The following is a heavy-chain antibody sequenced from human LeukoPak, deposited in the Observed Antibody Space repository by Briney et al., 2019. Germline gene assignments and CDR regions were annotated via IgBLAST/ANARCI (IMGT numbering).Heavy chain of an antibody. CDR2: IYYSGSS. CDR3: ARVQDDVGIGYFFGFDL. CDR1: GGSINSGGYC. Sequence: TLSLTCTVSGGSINSGGYCWRCIRQHPGRGREWIVYIYYSGSSYYNPYLKSRVTISFDTSKDQFYLELSAVAAADTAGYYCARVQDDVGIGYFFGFDLWGQGTLVTVSS. J-gene: IGHJ5*02. D-gene: IGHD3-3*01. V-gene: IGHV4-31*03.